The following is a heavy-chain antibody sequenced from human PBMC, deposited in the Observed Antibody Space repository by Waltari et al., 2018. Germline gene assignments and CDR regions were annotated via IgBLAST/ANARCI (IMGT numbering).Heavy chain of an antibody. D-gene: IGHD6-25*01. V-gene: IGHV1-8*03. Sequence: QVQLVQSGAEVKKPGASVTVSCTASGYTFTSYDINWLRQATGQGLEWMGWMNPNSGNTGYAQKFQGRVTITRNTSISTAYMELSSLRSEDTAVYYCARRGYQRYNWFDPWGQGTLVTVSS. CDR2: MNPNSGNT. J-gene: IGHJ5*02. CDR1: GYTFTSYD. CDR3: ARRGYQRYNWFDP.